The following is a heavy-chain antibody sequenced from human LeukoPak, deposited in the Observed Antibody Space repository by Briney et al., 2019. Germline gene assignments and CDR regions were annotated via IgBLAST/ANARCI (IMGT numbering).Heavy chain of an antibody. D-gene: IGHD2-2*01. CDR3: ARGGSVLAPGGRSSTSCWYFDL. CDR1: GYTFTSYA. CDR2: IIPIFGTA. Sequence: ASVKVSCKASGYTFTSYAISWVRQAPGQGLEWMGGIIPIFGTANYAQKFQGRVTITADESTSTAYMELSSLRSEDTAVYYCARGGSVLAPGGRSSTSCWYFDLWGRGTLVTVSS. J-gene: IGHJ2*01. V-gene: IGHV1-69*13.